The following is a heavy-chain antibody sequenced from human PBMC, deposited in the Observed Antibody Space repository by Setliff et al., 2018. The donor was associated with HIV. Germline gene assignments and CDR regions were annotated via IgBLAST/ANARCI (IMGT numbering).Heavy chain of an antibody. V-gene: IGHV4-38-2*01. CDR1: GYSISSGYY. D-gene: IGHD3-9*01. J-gene: IGHJ5*02. CDR3: ARVYYDILTGYPQGWFDP. CDR2: IYHSGST. Sequence: SETLSLTCAVSGYSISSGYYWGWIRQPPGKGLEWMGSIYHSGSTYYTPSLNSRVTISVDTSKNQFSLKLSSVTAADTAVYHCARVYYDILTGYPQGWFDPWGQGTLVTVSS.